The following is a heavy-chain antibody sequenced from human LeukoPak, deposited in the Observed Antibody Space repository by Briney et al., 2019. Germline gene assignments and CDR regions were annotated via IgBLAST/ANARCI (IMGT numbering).Heavy chain of an antibody. Sequence: GRSLRLSCAASGFTFNDYAMHWVRQAPGKGLEWVSGISWKSGTIGYADSVKGRFTISRDNAKNSLYLQMNSLRAEDTAVYYCARDPGTLGDYWGQGILVTVSS. V-gene: IGHV3-9*01. CDR1: GFTFNDYA. D-gene: IGHD3-10*01. J-gene: IGHJ4*02. CDR3: ARDPGTLGDY. CDR2: ISWKSGTI.